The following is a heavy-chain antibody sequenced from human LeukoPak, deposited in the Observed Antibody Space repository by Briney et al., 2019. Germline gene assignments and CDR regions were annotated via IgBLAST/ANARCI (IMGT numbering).Heavy chain of an antibody. CDR2: ISGSGGST. Sequence: GGSLRLSCAASGFTFSSYAMSWVRQAPGKGLEWVSGISGSGGSTHYADSVKDRFTISRDNSKNTLYLQMNSLRAEDTTVYYCAKETVVVVAATPDAFDIWGQGTMVTVSS. J-gene: IGHJ3*02. CDR3: AKETVVVVAATPDAFDI. D-gene: IGHD2-15*01. V-gene: IGHV3-23*01. CDR1: GFTFSSYA.